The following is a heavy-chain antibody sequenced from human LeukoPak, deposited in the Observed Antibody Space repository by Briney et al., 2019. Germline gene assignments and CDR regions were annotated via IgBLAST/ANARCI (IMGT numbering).Heavy chain of an antibody. CDR1: GGTFSSHA. D-gene: IGHD4-17*01. Sequence: ASVKVSCKASGGTFSSHAISWVRQTPGQGLEWMGRIIPILGIANYAQKFQGRVTITADKSTSTAYMELSSLRSEDTAVYYCARVATVTTRAFDIWGQGTMVTVSS. CDR2: IIPILGIA. J-gene: IGHJ3*02. V-gene: IGHV1-69*04. CDR3: ARVATVTTRAFDI.